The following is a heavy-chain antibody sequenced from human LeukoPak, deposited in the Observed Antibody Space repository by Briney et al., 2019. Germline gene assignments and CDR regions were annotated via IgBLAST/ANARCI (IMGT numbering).Heavy chain of an antibody. J-gene: IGHJ4*02. CDR2: IIPIFGTA. CDR3: ARAGKITYYDFWSPPGY. V-gene: IGHV1-69*13. D-gene: IGHD3-3*01. CDR1: EYTFTGYY. Sequence: SVKVSCKASEYTFTGYYMHWVRQAPGQGLEWMGGIIPIFGTANYAQKFQGRVTITADESTSTAYMELSSLRSEDTAVYYCARAGKITYYDFWSPPGYWGQGTLVTVSS.